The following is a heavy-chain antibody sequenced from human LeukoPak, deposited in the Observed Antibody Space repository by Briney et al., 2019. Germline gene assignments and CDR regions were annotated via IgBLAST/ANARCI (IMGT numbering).Heavy chain of an antibody. Sequence: PSQPLSLTCAVSGGSISSGGYSWSWIRQPPGKGLEWIGYIYHSGSTYYNPSLKSRVTISVDRSKNQFSLKLSSVTAADTAVYYCARGATVTTYSYWYFDLWGRGTLVTVSS. CDR1: GGSISSGGYS. D-gene: IGHD4-17*01. J-gene: IGHJ2*01. CDR2: IYHSGST. CDR3: ARGATVTTYSYWYFDL. V-gene: IGHV4-30-2*01.